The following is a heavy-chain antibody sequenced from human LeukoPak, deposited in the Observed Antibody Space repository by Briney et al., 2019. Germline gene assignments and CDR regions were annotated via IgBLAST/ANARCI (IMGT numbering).Heavy chain of an antibody. CDR3: ARDDTYCGGDCYSPPHYYYYGMDV. J-gene: IGHJ6*02. V-gene: IGHV3-7*01. CDR2: IKQDGSEK. D-gene: IGHD2-21*02. CDR1: GFTFSNAW. Sequence: PGGSLRLSCASSGFTFSNAWMSWVRQAPGKGLEWVANIKQDGSEKYYVDSVKGRFTISRDNAKNSLYLQMNSLRAEDTAVYYCARDDTYCGGDCYSPPHYYYYGMDVWGQGTTVTVSS.